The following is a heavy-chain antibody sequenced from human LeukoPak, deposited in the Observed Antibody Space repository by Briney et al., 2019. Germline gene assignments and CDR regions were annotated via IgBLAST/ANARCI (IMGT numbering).Heavy chain of an antibody. J-gene: IGHJ4*02. D-gene: IGHD6-13*01. CDR1: GFTFDNYA. CDR3: AKISAAGSDY. CDR2: ISWNSGSI. Sequence: GGSLRLSCAASGFTFDNYAMHWVRHAPGKALEWVSGISWNSGSIGYADSVKGRFPIPRDNAKNSLYLQMNSLRAEDTALYYCAKISAAGSDYWGQGTLVTVSS. V-gene: IGHV3-9*01.